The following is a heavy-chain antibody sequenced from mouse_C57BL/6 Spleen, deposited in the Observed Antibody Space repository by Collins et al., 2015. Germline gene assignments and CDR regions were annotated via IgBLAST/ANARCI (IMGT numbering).Heavy chain of an antibody. V-gene: IGHV1-55*01. D-gene: IGHD1-1*01. Sequence: QVQLQQPGAELVKPGASVKMSCKASGYTFTSYWITWVKQRPGQGLEWIGDIYPGSGSTNYNEKFKSKATLTVDTSSSTAYMQLSSLTSEDSAVYYCARKGDYYGSGYFDVWGTGTTVTVSS. CDR3: ARKGDYYGSGYFDV. CDR1: GYTFTSYW. CDR2: IYPGSGST. J-gene: IGHJ1*03.